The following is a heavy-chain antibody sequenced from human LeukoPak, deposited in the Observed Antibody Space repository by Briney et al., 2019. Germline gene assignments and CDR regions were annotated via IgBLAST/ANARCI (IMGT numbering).Heavy chain of an antibody. CDR2: ISSSGSTI. CDR3: ARDAWRSTGYYYDSSGYFVPFDY. J-gene: IGHJ4*02. Sequence: GGSLRLSCAASGFTFSSYEMNWVRQAPGKGLEWVSYISSSGSTIYYADSVKGRFTISRDNAKNSLYLQMNSLRAEDTAVYYCARDAWRSTGYYYDSSGYFVPFDYWGQGTLVTVSS. CDR1: GFTFSSYE. V-gene: IGHV3-48*03. D-gene: IGHD3-22*01.